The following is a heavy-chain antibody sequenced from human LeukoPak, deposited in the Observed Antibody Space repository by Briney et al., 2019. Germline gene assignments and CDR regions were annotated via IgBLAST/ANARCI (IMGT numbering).Heavy chain of an antibody. CDR1: GFTFSSYA. J-gene: IGHJ3*02. Sequence: GGSLRLSCAASGFTFSSYAMHWVRQAPGKGLEYVSAISSNGGSTYYANSVKGRFTISRDNSKNTLYLQMGSLRAEDMAVYYCARDRETTVTTFAFDIWGQGTMVTVSS. CDR3: ARDRETTVTTFAFDI. V-gene: IGHV3-64*01. D-gene: IGHD4-17*01. CDR2: ISSNGGST.